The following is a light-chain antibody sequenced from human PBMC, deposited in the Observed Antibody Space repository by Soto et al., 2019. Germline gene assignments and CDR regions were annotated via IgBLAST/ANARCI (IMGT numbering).Light chain of an antibody. CDR3: QQHYSSLAIT. V-gene: IGKV4-1*01. Sequence: DIVMTTPPAFMPVSLGENTAMNCYTTQNSFNRSNNKNFLAWYQQKPGQPPKLLFYWASTRQSGVPDRFSGSGSGTDFTLTITGVQAEDVAVYYCQQHYSSLAITFGQGTRLEIK. CDR2: WAS. J-gene: IGKJ5*01. CDR1: QNSFNRSNNKNF.